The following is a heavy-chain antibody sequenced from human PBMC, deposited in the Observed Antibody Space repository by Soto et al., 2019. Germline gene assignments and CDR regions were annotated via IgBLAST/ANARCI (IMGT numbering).Heavy chain of an antibody. Sequence: GESLKISCKGSGYSFTSYWIGWVRQMPGKGLEWMGIIYPGDSDTRYSPSFQGQVTISADKSISTAYLQWSSLKASDTAMYYCARGAYYYDSSGYPFYGMDVWGQGSTVTVSS. V-gene: IGHV5-51*01. D-gene: IGHD3-22*01. CDR1: GYSFTSYW. J-gene: IGHJ6*02. CDR2: IYPGDSDT. CDR3: ARGAYYYDSSGYPFYGMDV.